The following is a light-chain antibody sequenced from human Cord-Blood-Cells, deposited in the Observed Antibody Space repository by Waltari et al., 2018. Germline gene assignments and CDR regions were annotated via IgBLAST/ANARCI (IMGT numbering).Light chain of an antibody. CDR1: RSNIGAGYH. Sequence: QSVPTQPPSVSGAPGQRVTISCTGSRSNIGAGYHVHWSQQLPGTAPKLPLYGNSNRRSGVPERFSGSKSGTSASLAITGLQAEDEADYYCQSYDSSLSGVVFGGGTKLTVL. J-gene: IGLJ2*01. V-gene: IGLV1-40*01. CDR2: GNS. CDR3: QSYDSSLSGVV.